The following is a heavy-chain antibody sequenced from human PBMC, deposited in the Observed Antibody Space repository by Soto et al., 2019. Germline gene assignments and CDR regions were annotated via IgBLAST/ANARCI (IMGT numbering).Heavy chain of an antibody. CDR1: GGSISSRDYY. V-gene: IGHV4-30-4*01. D-gene: IGHD7-27*01. CDR3: ARGRYCLTGRCFPNWFDS. J-gene: IGHJ5*01. Sequence: SETLSLTCTVSGGSISSRDYYWSWIRQPPGKGLEWIGYIYYSGSTYYNPSLKSRVTISVDTSKNQFSLKLSSVTAADTAVYYCARGRYCLTGRCFPNWFDSWGQGALVTVSS. CDR2: IYYSGST.